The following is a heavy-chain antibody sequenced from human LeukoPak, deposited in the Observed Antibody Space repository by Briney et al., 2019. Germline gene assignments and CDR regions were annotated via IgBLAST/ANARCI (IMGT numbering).Heavy chain of an antibody. V-gene: IGHV1-2*02. CDR2: INVNRGGT. J-gene: IGHJ4*02. CDR3: ARGRLIGVPSGTQPPHDS. D-gene: IGHD2-2*01. CDR1: GYTFTDYY. Sequence: GASVKVSCKASGYTFTDYYIHWVRQAPGQGLEWMGWINVNRGGTGYAPKFQGRVTMTSDTSINTAYMELSRLTSDDSAVYYCARGRLIGVPSGTQPPHDSWGQGSRVTVSS.